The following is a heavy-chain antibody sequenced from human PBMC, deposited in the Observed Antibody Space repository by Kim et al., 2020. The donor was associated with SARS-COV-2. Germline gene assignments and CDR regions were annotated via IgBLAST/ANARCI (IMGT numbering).Heavy chain of an antibody. Sequence: GGSLRLSCAASGFTFDDYAMHWVRQGPGKGLEWVSGIDWNSGGVAYADSVKGRFTISRDNAKNSLYLQMDSLRPEDTALYYCAKFEGAYYYGSGSYYDHWGQGTLVTVSS. CDR1: GFTFDDYA. CDR3: AKFEGAYYYGSGSYYDH. J-gene: IGHJ4*02. D-gene: IGHD3-10*01. CDR2: IDWNSGGV. V-gene: IGHV3-9*01.